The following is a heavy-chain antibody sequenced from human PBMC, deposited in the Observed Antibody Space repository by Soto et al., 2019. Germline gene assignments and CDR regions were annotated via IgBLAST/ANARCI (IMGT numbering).Heavy chain of an antibody. CDR3: AKGRSAITY. CDR2: ISGSDDST. V-gene: IGHV3-23*01. Sequence: EVQLLESGGGLVQPGGSLTLSCAASGFTFSSYAMSWVRQAPRKGLEWVSAISGSDDSTYYADSVKGLFTISRDTPKNTLYRQMNSLRAEDTAVYYCAKGRSAITYWCQGTLLSVSS. CDR1: GFTFSSYA. D-gene: IGHD3-10*01. J-gene: IGHJ4*02.